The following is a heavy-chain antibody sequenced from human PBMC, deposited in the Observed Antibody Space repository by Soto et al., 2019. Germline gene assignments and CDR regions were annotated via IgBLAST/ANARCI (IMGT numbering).Heavy chain of an antibody. Sequence: GGSLRLSCAASGFTFSSYWMSRVRQAPGKGLEWVANIKQDGSEKYYVDSVKGRFTISRDNAKNSLYLQMNSLRAEDTAVYYCARCGGGLGYCSGGSCYSCYYGMDVWGQGTTVTVSS. D-gene: IGHD2-15*01. CDR2: IKQDGSEK. V-gene: IGHV3-7*01. J-gene: IGHJ6*02. CDR1: GFTFSSYW. CDR3: ARCGGGLGYCSGGSCYSCYYGMDV.